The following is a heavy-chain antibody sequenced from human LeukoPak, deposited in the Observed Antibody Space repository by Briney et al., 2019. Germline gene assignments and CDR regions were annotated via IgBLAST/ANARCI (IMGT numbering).Heavy chain of an antibody. CDR2: IWYDGSNK. Sequence: GGSLRLSCAASGFTFSSYGMHWVRQAPGKGLEWVAVIWYDGSNKYYADSVKGRFTISRDNSKNTLYLQMNSLRAEDTAVYYCAKDGGYYYDSSGYSPMYYFDYWGQGTLVTVSS. D-gene: IGHD3-22*01. CDR3: AKDGGYYYDSSGYSPMYYFDY. J-gene: IGHJ4*02. V-gene: IGHV3-33*06. CDR1: GFTFSSYG.